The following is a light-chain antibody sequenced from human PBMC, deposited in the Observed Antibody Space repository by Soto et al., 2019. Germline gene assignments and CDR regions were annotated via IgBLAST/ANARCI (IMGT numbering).Light chain of an antibody. V-gene: IGKV1-5*01. Sequence: DIQMTQSPSTLSASVGDRVTITCRASQSISSWLAWYQQKPGKAPKLLIYDASCLESGVPSRFSGSGSGTEFSLTIRSLQPDDFVNYYCQQYRLAPSTFGQGTKVEIK. CDR3: QQYRLAPST. CDR1: QSISSW. J-gene: IGKJ1*01. CDR2: DAS.